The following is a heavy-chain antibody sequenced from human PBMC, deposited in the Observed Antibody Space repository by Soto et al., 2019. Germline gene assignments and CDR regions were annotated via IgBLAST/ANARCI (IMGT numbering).Heavy chain of an antibody. J-gene: IGHJ4*02. D-gene: IGHD6-13*01. Sequence: TLSLTCTVSGCSISSGGYYWSWIRQHPGKGLEWIGYIYYSGSTYYNPSLKSRVTISVDTSKNQFSLKLSSVTAADTAVYYCARGLIAAAGMFYFDYWGQGTLVTVSS. CDR3: ARGLIAAAGMFYFDY. V-gene: IGHV4-31*03. CDR1: GCSISSGGYY. CDR2: IYYSGST.